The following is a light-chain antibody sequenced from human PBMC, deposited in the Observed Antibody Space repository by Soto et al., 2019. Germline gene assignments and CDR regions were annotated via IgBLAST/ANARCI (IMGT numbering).Light chain of an antibody. CDR3: AAWDDSLRGFV. V-gene: IGLV1-44*01. J-gene: IGLJ1*01. CDR1: SSNIGSNT. CDR2: RDN. Sequence: QSVLTQPPSASGTPGQRVTISCSGTSSNIGSNTVNWYQHLPGAAPKLLIYRDNQRPSGVPDRFSGSKSGTSASLGISGLQSEDAADYYCAAWDDSLRGFVFGTGTKVTVL.